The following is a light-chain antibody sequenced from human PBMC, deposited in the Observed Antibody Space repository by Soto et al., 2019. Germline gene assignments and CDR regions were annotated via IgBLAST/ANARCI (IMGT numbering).Light chain of an antibody. CDR3: CSYAGSYPWV. Sequence: QSALTQFASVSGSPGQSITISCTGTSIDVGAYNYVSWYQQHPDKAPKLLIYEVGNRPSGVSFRFSGSKSGNTASLTISGLQAEDEADYYCCSYAGSYPWVFGGGTKLTVL. J-gene: IGLJ3*02. CDR2: EVG. CDR1: SIDVGAYNY. V-gene: IGLV2-14*01.